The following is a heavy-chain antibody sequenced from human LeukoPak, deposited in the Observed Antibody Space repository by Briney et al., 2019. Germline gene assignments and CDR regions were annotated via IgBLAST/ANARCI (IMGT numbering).Heavy chain of an antibody. V-gene: IGHV4-39*01. Sequence: SETLSLTCTVSGGSISSSSYYWGWIRQPPGKGLEWIGSIYYSGSTYYNPSLKSRVTISVDTSKNQFSLKLSSVTAADTAVYYCARQDPYFDYWGQGTLVTVSS. CDR2: IYYSGST. CDR3: ARQDPYFDY. J-gene: IGHJ4*02. CDR1: GGSISSSSYY.